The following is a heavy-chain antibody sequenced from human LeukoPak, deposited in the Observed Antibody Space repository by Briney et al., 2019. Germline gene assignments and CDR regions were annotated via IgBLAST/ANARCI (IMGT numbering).Heavy chain of an antibody. CDR1: GFTFSSYG. D-gene: IGHD1-26*01. Sequence: GGSLRLSCAASGFTFSSYGMHWVRQAPGKGLAWVAVICYDGSNKYYADSVKGRFTISRDNSKNTLYLQMNSLRAEDTAVYYCAKDPSGRWSGSYVDYWGQGTLVTVSS. V-gene: IGHV3-33*06. CDR2: ICYDGSNK. J-gene: IGHJ4*02. CDR3: AKDPSGRWSGSYVDY.